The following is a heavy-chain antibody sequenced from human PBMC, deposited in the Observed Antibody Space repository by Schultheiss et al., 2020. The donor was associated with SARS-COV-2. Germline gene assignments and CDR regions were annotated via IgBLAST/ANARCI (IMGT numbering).Heavy chain of an antibody. J-gene: IGHJ4*02. CDR2: IWYDGSNK. CDR1: GFTFSSYG. D-gene: IGHD6-13*01. Sequence: GGSLRLSCAASGFTFSSYGMHWVRQAPGKGLEWVAVIWYDGSNKYYADSVKGRFTISRDNSKNTLYLQMNSLRAEDTAVYYCARASSPAAAKDYWGQGTLVTVSS. CDR3: ARASSPAAAKDY. V-gene: IGHV3-33*08.